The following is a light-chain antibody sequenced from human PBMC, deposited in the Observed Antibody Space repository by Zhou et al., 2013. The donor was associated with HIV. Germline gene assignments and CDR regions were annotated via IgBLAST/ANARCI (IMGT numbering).Light chain of an antibody. CDR1: QSVSSSY. CDR3: QQRSTSLT. CDR2: DAS. J-gene: IGKJ4*01. V-gene: IGKV3D-20*02. Sequence: EIVLTQSPGTLSLSPGERATLSCRASQSVSSSYLAWYQQKPGQAPRLLIYDASNRATGIPARFSGSGSGTDFTLTISSLEPEDFAVYYCQQRSTSLTFGGGTKVEIK.